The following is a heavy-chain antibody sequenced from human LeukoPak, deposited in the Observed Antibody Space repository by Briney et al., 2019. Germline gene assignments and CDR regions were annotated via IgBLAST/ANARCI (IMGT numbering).Heavy chain of an antibody. D-gene: IGHD1-1*01. Sequence: GSSVKVSCTPSGGPFSSDPMNWVRQAPGQGLEWMGRIIPLTGLTTYAPKFQGRLSITMVKATNSGYMELTSLRSEDTAIYYCARPERVPGFHDAFDLWGQGTRVTVSS. CDR1: GGPFSSDP. CDR3: ARPERVPGFHDAFDL. J-gene: IGHJ3*01. CDR2: IIPLTGLT. V-gene: IGHV1-69*02.